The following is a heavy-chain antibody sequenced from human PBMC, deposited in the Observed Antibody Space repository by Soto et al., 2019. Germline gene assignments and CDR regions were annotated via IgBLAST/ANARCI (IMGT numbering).Heavy chain of an antibody. V-gene: IGHV4-34*01. CDR2: INHSGST. J-gene: IGHJ4*02. CDR1: GGSISSYY. Sequence: SETLSLTCTVSGGSISSYYWSWIRQPPGKGLEWIGEINHSGSTNYNPSLKSRVTISVDTSKNQFSLKLSSVTAADTAVYYCARERGMGPLRHFDYWGQGTLVTVSS. CDR3: ARERGMGPLRHFDY. D-gene: IGHD4-17*01.